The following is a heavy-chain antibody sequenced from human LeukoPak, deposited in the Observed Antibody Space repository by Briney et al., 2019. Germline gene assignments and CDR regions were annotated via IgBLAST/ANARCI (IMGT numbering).Heavy chain of an antibody. Sequence: GESLKISCKGSGYSFTTYWIGWVRQMPGKGLEWMGIIYPGDSDTRYSPSFQGQVTISAGKSISTAYLQWSSLKASDTAMYYCARARYCSGGSCYAEYWGQGTLVTVSS. CDR2: IYPGDSDT. J-gene: IGHJ4*02. V-gene: IGHV5-51*01. CDR3: ARARYCSGGSCYAEY. D-gene: IGHD2-15*01. CDR1: GYSFTTYW.